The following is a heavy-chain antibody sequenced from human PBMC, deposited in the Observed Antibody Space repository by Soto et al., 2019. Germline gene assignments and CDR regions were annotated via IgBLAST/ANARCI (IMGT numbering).Heavy chain of an antibody. CDR1: GFTFSSYA. CDR2: ISYDGSNK. Sequence: QVQLVESGGGVVQPGRSLRLSCAASGFTFSSYAMHWVRQAPGKGLEWVAVISYDGSNKYYADSVKGRFTISRDNSKNTLDLQMNSLRAEDTAVYFCAREGGSSGRGSYYGMDVWGQGTTVTVSS. CDR3: AREGGSSGRGSYYGMDV. V-gene: IGHV3-30-3*01. D-gene: IGHD1-26*01. J-gene: IGHJ6*02.